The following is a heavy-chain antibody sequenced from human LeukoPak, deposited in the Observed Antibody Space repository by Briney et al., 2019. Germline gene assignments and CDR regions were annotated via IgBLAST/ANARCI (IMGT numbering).Heavy chain of an antibody. V-gene: IGHV3-23*01. Sequence: GGSLRLSCAASGFTFSSYAMSWVRQAPGKGLEWVSAISGSGGSTYYADSVKGRFTISRDNSKNTLYMKMNSLRAEDTAVYYCAKESRARPPFNVDYWGQGTLVTVSS. CDR2: ISGSGGST. CDR3: AKESRARPPFNVDY. J-gene: IGHJ4*02. D-gene: IGHD1-14*01. CDR1: GFTFSSYA.